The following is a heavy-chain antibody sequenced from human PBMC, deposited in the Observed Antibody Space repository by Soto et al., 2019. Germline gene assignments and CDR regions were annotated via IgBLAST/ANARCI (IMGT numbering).Heavy chain of an antibody. J-gene: IGHJ6*02. D-gene: IGHD3-3*01. CDR1: GYTFTSYY. V-gene: IGHV1-46*01. Sequence: ASVKVSCKASGYTFTSYYMHWVRQAPGQGLEWMGIINPSGGSTSYAQKFQGRVTMTRDTSTSTVYMELSSLRSEDTAVYYCARDKSDRAFLYWLLDRYYYDVMAVWGQRNTVIVSS. CDR3: ARDKSDRAFLYWLLDRYYYDVMAV. CDR2: INPSGGST.